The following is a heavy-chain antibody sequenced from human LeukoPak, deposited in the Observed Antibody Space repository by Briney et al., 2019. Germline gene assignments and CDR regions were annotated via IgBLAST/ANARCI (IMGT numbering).Heavy chain of an antibody. CDR3: ASSSARYLDGAFDI. Sequence: GESLKISCRSSGHDFTSYWIGWVRQMPGKGLEWMGIIYPGDSDTRYSPSFQGQVTISADKSISTAYLQWSSLKASDTAMYYCASSSARYLDGAFDIWGQGTMVTVSS. CDR1: GHDFTSYW. J-gene: IGHJ3*02. CDR2: IYPGDSDT. D-gene: IGHD5-24*01. V-gene: IGHV5-51*01.